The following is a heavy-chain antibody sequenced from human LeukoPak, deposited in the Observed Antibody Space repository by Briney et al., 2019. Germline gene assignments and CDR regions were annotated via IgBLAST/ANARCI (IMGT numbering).Heavy chain of an antibody. CDR1: GFTFSSNA. CDR3: TKRPFSGYFDY. Sequence: GGSLRLSCAASGFTFSSNAMSWVRQAPGKGLEWVSALSGGGDSTYYADSVKGRFTISRDNSKNTLYLQMNSLRAEDTAVYYCTKRPFSGYFDYWGQGTLVTVSS. D-gene: IGHD6-25*01. CDR2: LSGGGDST. J-gene: IGHJ4*02. V-gene: IGHV3-23*01.